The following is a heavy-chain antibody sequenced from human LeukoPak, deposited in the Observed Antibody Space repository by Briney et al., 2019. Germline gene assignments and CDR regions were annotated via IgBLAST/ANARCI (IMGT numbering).Heavy chain of an antibody. CDR1: GYSFTSYW. CDR3: ARCLRDIVVVPAAPGGFDSGYYYYYMDV. D-gene: IGHD2-2*01. J-gene: IGHJ6*03. Sequence: GESLKISCKGSGYSFTSYWIGWVRQMPGKGLEWMGIIYPGDSDTRYSPSFQGQVTISADKSISTAYLQWSSLKASDTAMYYCARCLRDIVVVPAAPGGFDSGYYYYYMDVWGKGTTVTVSS. V-gene: IGHV5-51*01. CDR2: IYPGDSDT.